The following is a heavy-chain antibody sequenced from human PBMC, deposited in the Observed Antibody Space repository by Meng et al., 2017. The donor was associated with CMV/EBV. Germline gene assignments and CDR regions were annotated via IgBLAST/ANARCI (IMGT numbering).Heavy chain of an antibody. Sequence: ASVKVSCKASGYTFTGYYMHWVRQAPGQGLEWMGWINPNSGGTNYAQKFQGRVTMTRDTSISTAYMELSRLRSDDTAVYYCARVVGSKQLVAYGMDVWGQGTTVTVSS. CDR3: ARVVGSKQLVAYGMDV. D-gene: IGHD6-6*01. J-gene: IGHJ6*02. CDR1: GYTFTGYY. V-gene: IGHV1-2*02. CDR2: INPNSGGT.